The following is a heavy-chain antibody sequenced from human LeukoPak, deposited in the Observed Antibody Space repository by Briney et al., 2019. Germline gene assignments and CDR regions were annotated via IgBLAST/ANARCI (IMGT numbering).Heavy chain of an antibody. CDR1: GFTLSYYY. CDR3: ARRRDFFDY. CDR2: ISSSGSTI. Sequence: PGGSLRLSCAASGFTLSYYYMSWIRQAPGKGLEWVSYISSSGSTIDYADSVKGRFTISRDNAKNSLYLQMSSLRAEDTAVYYCARRRDFFDYWGQGTLVTVSS. V-gene: IGHV3-11*01. J-gene: IGHJ4*02.